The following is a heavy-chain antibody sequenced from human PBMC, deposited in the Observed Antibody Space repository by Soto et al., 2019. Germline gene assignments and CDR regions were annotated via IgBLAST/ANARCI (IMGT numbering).Heavy chain of an antibody. CDR2: ISAYNGNT. J-gene: IGHJ2*01. V-gene: IGHV1-18*01. D-gene: IGHD3-10*01. CDR3: ARETSGSYYKLDL. CDR1: GYSFTSYG. Sequence: QVQLAQSAAEVKKPGASVKVSCKASGYSFTSYGITWVRQAPGQGLEWMGWISAYNGNTKYAQNLQDRVTLTTDTSTHTAYMELRSLTSDDTAVYYCARETSGSYYKLDLWGRGTLVTVPA.